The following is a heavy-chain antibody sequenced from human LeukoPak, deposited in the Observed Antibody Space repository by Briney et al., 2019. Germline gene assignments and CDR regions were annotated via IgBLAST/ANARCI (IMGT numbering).Heavy chain of an antibody. CDR2: ISYDGSNK. J-gene: IGHJ4*02. D-gene: IGHD3-16*01. V-gene: IGHV3-30*01. CDR1: GFTFSSYA. CDR3: ARGWAGGGEFDY. Sequence: GGSLRLSCAASGFTFSSYAMHWVRQAPGKGLEWVAVISYDGSNKYYADSVKGRFTISRDNSKNTLYLQMNSLRAEDTAVYYWARGWAGGGEFDYWGQGTLVTVSS.